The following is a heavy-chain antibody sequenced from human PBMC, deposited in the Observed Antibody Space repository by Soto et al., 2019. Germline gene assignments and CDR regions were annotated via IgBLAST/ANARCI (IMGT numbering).Heavy chain of an antibody. V-gene: IGHV4-59*01. D-gene: IGHD3-10*01. Sequence: SETLSLTCTVSGGSISSYYWSWIRQPPGKGLEWIGYIYYSGSTNYNPSLKSRVTISVDTSKNQFSLKLSSVTAADTAVYYCARGDYGSGSFSYWGQGTLVTVSS. CDR1: GGSISSYY. CDR2: IYYSGST. CDR3: ARGDYGSGSFSY. J-gene: IGHJ4*02.